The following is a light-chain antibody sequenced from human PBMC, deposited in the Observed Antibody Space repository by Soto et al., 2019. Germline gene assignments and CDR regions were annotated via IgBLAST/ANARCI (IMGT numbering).Light chain of an antibody. J-gene: IGKJ1*01. V-gene: IGKV1-5*03. CDR1: ENVIRW. CDR3: KQYNTYFRM. Sequence: DIQMTQSPSTRSASVGDRVTITCRASENVIRWVAWYQQKPGKAPKLLIYEASKLESGVPSRFSGSGSETEFTLTISSLQPDDFATYHCKQYNTYFRMFGQGTKVEI. CDR2: EAS.